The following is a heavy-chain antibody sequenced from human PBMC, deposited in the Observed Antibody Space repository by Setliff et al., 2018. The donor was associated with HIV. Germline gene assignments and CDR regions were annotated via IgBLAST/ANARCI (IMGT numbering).Heavy chain of an antibody. CDR2: IFYSETVYYGGRT. D-gene: IGHD7-27*01. CDR1: GGSISSNNYY. Sequence: SETLSLTCTVSGGSISSNNYYWGWIRQPPGKGLEWIGSIFYSETVYYGGRTYYSPSLKSRVTISVDTSKNQFSLELSSVTAADTAVYYCARARLLGGFLSWGRGALVTVSS. V-gene: IGHV4-39*07. J-gene: IGHJ5*02. CDR3: ARARLLGGFLS.